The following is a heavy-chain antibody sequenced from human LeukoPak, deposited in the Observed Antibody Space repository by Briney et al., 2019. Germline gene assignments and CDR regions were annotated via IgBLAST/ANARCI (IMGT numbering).Heavy chain of an antibody. Sequence: GGSLRLSCAASEFTFSSSGMHWVRQAPGRGLEWVAFIRFDGTTKYYAQSVRGRFTISRDNSKNTLGLQMNSLRAEDTAVYYCATLNWNDAGEFDYWGQGTLVTVSS. V-gene: IGHV3-30*02. J-gene: IGHJ4*02. CDR1: EFTFSSSG. CDR3: ATLNWNDAGEFDY. CDR2: IRFDGTTK. D-gene: IGHD1-20*01.